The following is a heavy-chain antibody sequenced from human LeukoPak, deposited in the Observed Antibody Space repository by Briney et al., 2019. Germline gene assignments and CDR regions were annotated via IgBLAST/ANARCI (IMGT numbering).Heavy chain of an antibody. J-gene: IGHJ4*02. Sequence: GGSQRLSCAASGFTLSSYTMGWVRQAPGKGLEWVSTISSGGSTYYPDSMKGRFTISRDNSKNTLYLQMNSLRGEDTAVYYCAKGGVMGARETDYWGQGTLVTVSS. CDR3: AKGGVMGARETDY. CDR2: ISSGGST. V-gene: IGHV3-23*01. D-gene: IGHD2-8*01. CDR1: GFTLSSYT.